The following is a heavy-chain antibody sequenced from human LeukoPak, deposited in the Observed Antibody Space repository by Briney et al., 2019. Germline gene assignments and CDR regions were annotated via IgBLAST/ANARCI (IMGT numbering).Heavy chain of an antibody. J-gene: IGHJ4*02. CDR2: IYSGGST. D-gene: IGHD5-12*01. V-gene: IGHV3-53*01. CDR1: GFTVSSNY. CDR3: ARGGYSGYDWDY. Sequence: GRSLRLSCTASGFTVSSNYMSWVRQAPGKGLEWVSVIYSGGSTYYADSVKGRFTISRDNSKNTLYLRMNSLRAEDTAVYYCARGGYSGYDWDYWGQGTLVTVSS.